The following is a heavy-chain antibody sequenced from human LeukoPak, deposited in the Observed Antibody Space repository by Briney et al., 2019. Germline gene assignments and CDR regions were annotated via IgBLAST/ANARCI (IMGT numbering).Heavy chain of an antibody. V-gene: IGHV4-30-4*01. D-gene: IGHD2-15*01. Sequence: KTSQTLSLTCTVSGGSISSGDYYWSWIRQPPGKGLEWIGYIYYSGSTYYNPSLKSRVTISVDTSKNQFSLRLSSVTAADTAVYYCARGYCSGGSCLFDYWGQGTLVTVSS. J-gene: IGHJ4*02. CDR2: IYYSGST. CDR1: GGSISSGDYY. CDR3: ARGYCSGGSCLFDY.